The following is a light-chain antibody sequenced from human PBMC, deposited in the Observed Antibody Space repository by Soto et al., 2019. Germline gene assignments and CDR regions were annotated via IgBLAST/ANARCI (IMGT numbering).Light chain of an antibody. CDR3: SSYTRSYTYD. CDR1: SDDIGGYNF. Sequence: QSVLTQPASVSGSPGQSITISCAGSSDDIGGYNFVSWYQQRPGKAPKLMIYDVNNRPSGISHRFSGSKSGSTASLTISGLQPEDEADYYCSSYTRSYTYDFGVGTKLTVL. CDR2: DVN. J-gene: IGLJ1*01. V-gene: IGLV2-14*03.